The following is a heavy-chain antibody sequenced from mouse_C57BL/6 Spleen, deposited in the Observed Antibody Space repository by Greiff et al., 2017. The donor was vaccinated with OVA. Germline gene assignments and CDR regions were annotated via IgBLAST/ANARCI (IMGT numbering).Heavy chain of an antibody. CDR3: ARDYDYDDGDAMDY. CDR2: INPNNGGT. D-gene: IGHD2-4*01. J-gene: IGHJ4*01. V-gene: IGHV1-26*01. CDR1: GYTFTDYY. Sequence: VQLQQSGPELVKPGASVKISCKASGYTFTDYYMNWVKQSHGKSLEWIGDINPNNGGTSYNQKFKGKATLTVDKSSSTAYMELRSLTSEDSAVYYCARDYDYDDGDAMDYWGQGTSVTVSS.